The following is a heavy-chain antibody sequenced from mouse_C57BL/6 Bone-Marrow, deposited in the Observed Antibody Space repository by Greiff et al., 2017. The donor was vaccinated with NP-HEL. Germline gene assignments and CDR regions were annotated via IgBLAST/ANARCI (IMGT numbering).Heavy chain of an antibody. Sequence: EVKVVESGGGLVKPGGSLKLSCAASGFTFSSYTMSWVRQTPEQRLEWVATISGGGGNTYYPDSVQGRFTISRDNAKNTLYLQMSSLRSEDTALYYCASPRYYSNYYAMDYWGQGTSVTVSS. D-gene: IGHD2-5*01. J-gene: IGHJ4*01. V-gene: IGHV5-9*01. CDR2: ISGGGGNT. CDR3: ASPRYYSNYYAMDY. CDR1: GFTFSSYT.